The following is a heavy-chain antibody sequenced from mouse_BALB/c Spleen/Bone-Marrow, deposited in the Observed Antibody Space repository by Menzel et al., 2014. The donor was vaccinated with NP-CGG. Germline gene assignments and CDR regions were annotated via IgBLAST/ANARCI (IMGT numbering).Heavy chain of an antibody. V-gene: IGHV5-6*01. D-gene: IGHD2-10*01. CDR1: GFTFSSYG. CDR2: ISSGGSYT. J-gene: IGHJ3*01. Sequence: EVMLVESGGDLVKPGGSLKLSCAASGFTFSSYGMSWVRQTPDKRLEWVATISSGGSYTYYPDSVKGRFTISRDNAKNPLYLQMGSLKSEDTAMYYCARGGGAYYGNYWFAYWGQGTLVTVSA. CDR3: ARGGGAYYGNYWFAY.